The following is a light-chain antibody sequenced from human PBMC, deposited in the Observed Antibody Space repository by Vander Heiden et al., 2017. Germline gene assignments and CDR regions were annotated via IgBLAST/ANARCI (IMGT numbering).Light chain of an antibody. CDR1: KLGNKY. Sequence: SYELTLPPSLSVSPGQTASITCSADKLGNKYTSWYQQRAGQSPVLVIFQDNKRPSGIPDRFSGSNSGNTATLTISGTQAMDEADYYCQAWDSSAVVFGGGTKLTVL. CDR2: QDN. J-gene: IGLJ2*01. V-gene: IGLV3-1*01. CDR3: QAWDSSAVV.